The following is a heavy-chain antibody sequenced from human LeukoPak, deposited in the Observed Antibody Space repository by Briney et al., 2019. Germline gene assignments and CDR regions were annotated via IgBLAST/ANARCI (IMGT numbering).Heavy chain of an antibody. Sequence: GGSLRLSCAASGFTFSSSAMSWVRQAPGKGLEWVSSISGSGSGGSTYYADSVKGRFTISRDNSKNTLYLQMNSLRAEDTAVYYCAKDHYGDHLPHDYWGQGTLVTVSS. CDR1: GFTFSSSA. D-gene: IGHD4-17*01. J-gene: IGHJ4*02. CDR3: AKDHYGDHLPHDY. V-gene: IGHV3-23*01. CDR2: ISGSGSGGST.